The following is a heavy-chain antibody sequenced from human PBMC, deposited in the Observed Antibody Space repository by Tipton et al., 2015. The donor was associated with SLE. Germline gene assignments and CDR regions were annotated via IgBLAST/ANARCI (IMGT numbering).Heavy chain of an antibody. J-gene: IGHJ5*02. Sequence: TLSLTCTVSGGSITSGDYYWSWIRQHPGKGLEWIGYVYYSGTTSYNPSLESRVTISVDTSKNQFSLKLSSVTAADTAVYYCARVQAYEGFDPWGQGTLVTVSS. D-gene: IGHD3-16*01. CDR1: GGSITSGDYY. CDR2: VYYSGTT. CDR3: ARVQAYEGFDP. V-gene: IGHV4-31*03.